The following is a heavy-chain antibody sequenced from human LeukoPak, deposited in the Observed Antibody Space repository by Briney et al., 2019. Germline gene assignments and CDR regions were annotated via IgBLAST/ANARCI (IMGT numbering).Heavy chain of an antibody. CDR3: ARPGYYYDSSGYPARFDY. V-gene: IGHV1-69*13. J-gene: IGHJ4*02. Sequence: GASVKVSCKASGGTFSSYAVSWVRQAPGQGLEWVGGIVPVFGAANFAQKFQGRVTLTADESTNTAYMDLSGLTSEDTAVYYCARPGYYYDSSGYPARFDYWGQGTLVTVSS. D-gene: IGHD3-22*01. CDR1: GGTFSSYA. CDR2: IVPVFGAA.